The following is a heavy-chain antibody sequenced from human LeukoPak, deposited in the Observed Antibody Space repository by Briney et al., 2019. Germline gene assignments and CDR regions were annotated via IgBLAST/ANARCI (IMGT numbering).Heavy chain of an antibody. J-gene: IGHJ5*02. CDR3: ARLYNWFDP. Sequence: SETLSLTCSVSGGSISSYYWSWIRQPPGKGLEWIGYIYYSGNTNYNPSLKCRVTISVDTSKSQFSLKLSSVTAADTAVYYCARLYNWFDPWGQGTLVTVSS. CDR2: IYYSGNT. CDR1: GGSISSYY. V-gene: IGHV4-59*08. D-gene: IGHD2-8*01.